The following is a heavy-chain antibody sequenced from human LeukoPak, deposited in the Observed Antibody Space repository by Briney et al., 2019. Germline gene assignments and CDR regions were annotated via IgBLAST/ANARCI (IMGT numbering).Heavy chain of an antibody. D-gene: IGHD4-23*01. CDR2: ITGSGGST. CDR3: AREIERWGRSYYYYYMDV. V-gene: IGHV3-23*01. Sequence: GGSLRLSCAASGFTFSSYVMSWVRQAPGKGLEWVSVITGSGGSTYYADSVKGRFTISRDNSKNTLYLQMNSLRAEDTAVYYCAREIERWGRSYYYYYMDVWGKGTTVTVSS. J-gene: IGHJ6*03. CDR1: GFTFSSYV.